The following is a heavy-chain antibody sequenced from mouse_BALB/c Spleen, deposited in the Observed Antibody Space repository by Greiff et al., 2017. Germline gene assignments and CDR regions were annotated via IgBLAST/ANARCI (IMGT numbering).Heavy chain of an antibody. CDR2: ISSGGGST. V-gene: IGHV5-12-1*01. Sequence: EVKLVESGGGLVKPGGSLKLSCAASGFAFSSYDMSWVRQTPEKRLEWVAYISSGGGSTYYPDTVKGRFTISRDNAKNTLYLQMSSLKSEDTAMYYCATRDYGYGFAYWGQGTLVTVSA. CDR1: GFAFSSYD. D-gene: IGHD1-2*01. CDR3: ATRDYGYGFAY. J-gene: IGHJ3*01.